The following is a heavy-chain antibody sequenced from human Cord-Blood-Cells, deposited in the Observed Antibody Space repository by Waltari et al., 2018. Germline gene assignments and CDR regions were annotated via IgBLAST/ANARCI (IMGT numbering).Heavy chain of an antibody. V-gene: IGHV3-30*18. CDR1: GFTFSSYG. D-gene: IGHD5-18*01. J-gene: IGHJ4*02. CDR3: VNTARGYSYGYPDY. Sequence: QVQLVESGGGVVQPGRSLRLSCAASGFTFSSYGMHWVRQAPGKGLEWVAVISYDGSNKYYADSLKGRFTISRDNSKNTLYLQMNSLRAEDTAVYYCVNTARGYSYGYPDYWGQGTLVTISS. CDR2: ISYDGSNK.